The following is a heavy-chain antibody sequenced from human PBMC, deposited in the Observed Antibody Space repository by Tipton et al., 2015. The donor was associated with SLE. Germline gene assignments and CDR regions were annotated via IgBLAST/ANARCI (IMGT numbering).Heavy chain of an antibody. J-gene: IGHJ5*02. CDR3: ARNNWNDA. Sequence: QLVQSGAEVKKPGSSVKVSCKASGGTFSSYAMHWVRQAPGKGLEWVAVIWYDGNNKYYADSVKGRFTISRDNSKNTLFLQMNSLRAEDTAVYYCARNNWNDAWGQGTLVTVSS. CDR1: GGTFSSYA. V-gene: IGHV3-33*01. CDR2: IWYDGNNK.